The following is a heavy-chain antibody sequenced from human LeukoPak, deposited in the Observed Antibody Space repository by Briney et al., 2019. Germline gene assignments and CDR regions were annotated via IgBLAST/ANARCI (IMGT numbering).Heavy chain of an antibody. CDR2: IKQDGSEK. J-gene: IGHJ4*02. CDR3: AGRGQLW. V-gene: IGHV3-7*01. D-gene: IGHD1-1*01. CDR1: GFTFRSYG. Sequence: GGSLRLSCAASGFTFRSYGMHWVRQAPGKGLEWVANIKQDGSEKYYVDSVKGRFTISRDNANNSLYLQMNSLRAEDTAVYYCAGRGQLWWGQGTLVTVSS.